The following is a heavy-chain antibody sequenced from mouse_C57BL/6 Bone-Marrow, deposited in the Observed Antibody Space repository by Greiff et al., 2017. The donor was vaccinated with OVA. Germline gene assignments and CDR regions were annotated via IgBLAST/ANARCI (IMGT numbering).Heavy chain of an antibody. D-gene: IGHD1-1*01. Sequence: QVQLKESGPELVKPGASVKISCKASGYAFSSSWMNWVKQRPGKGLEWIGRIYPGDGDTNYNGKFKGKATLTADKSSSTAYMQLSSLTSEDSAVYFCARRRGYYYGSSYKDDAMDYWGQGTSVTVSS. CDR3: ARRRGYYYGSSYKDDAMDY. V-gene: IGHV1-82*01. CDR1: GYAFSSSW. CDR2: IYPGDGDT. J-gene: IGHJ4*01.